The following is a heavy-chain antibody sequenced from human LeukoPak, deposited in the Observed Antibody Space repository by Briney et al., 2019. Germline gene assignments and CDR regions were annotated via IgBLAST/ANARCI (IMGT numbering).Heavy chain of an antibody. CDR3: ARALVGRAFDY. CDR2: INHSGST. CDR1: GGSFNGYY. D-gene: IGHD2-8*02. Sequence: SETLSLTCAVYGGSFNGYYWSWIRQPPGKGLEWIGEINHSGSTNYNPSLKSRVTISVDTSKNQFSLKLSSVTAADTAVYYCARALVGRAFDYWGQGTLVTVSS. J-gene: IGHJ4*02. V-gene: IGHV4-34*01.